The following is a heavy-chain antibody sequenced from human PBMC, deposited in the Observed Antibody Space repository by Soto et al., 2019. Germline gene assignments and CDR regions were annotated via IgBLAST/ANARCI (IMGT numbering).Heavy chain of an antibody. CDR2: VFHSATT. D-gene: IGHD6-19*01. Sequence: PSETLSLTCTVSGDSFSDYYWNWIRQVPGKGLEWIGFVFHSATTSYNPSLKTRVAISDDTSKKQFSLRLTSVTAADTAIYYCARGHYSSGWPIDHWGQGSLVTVS. CDR1: GDSFSDYY. V-gene: IGHV4-59*01. CDR3: ARGHYSSGWPIDH. J-gene: IGHJ4*02.